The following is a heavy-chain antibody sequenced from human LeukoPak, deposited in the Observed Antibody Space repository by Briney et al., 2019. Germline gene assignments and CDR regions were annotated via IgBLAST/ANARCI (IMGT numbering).Heavy chain of an antibody. D-gene: IGHD6-13*01. V-gene: IGHV4-59*08. CDR3: ARASGGSSWYY. Sequence: SETLSLTCTVSGGSMSSYYWTWIRQPPGKGLEWIGHIYYSGSTNYNPSLKSRVTIPVDTSKNQFSLKLTSVTDADTAVYYCARASGGSSWYYWGQGTLVTVSS. CDR1: GGSMSSYY. CDR2: IYYSGST. J-gene: IGHJ4*02.